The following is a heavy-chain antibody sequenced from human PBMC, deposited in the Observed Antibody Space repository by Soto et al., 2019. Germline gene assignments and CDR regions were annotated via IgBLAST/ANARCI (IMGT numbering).Heavy chain of an antibody. J-gene: IGHJ6*02. CDR1: GDTIGTGGYT. Sequence: SETLSLTCDVSGDTIGTGGYTWAWIRQPPGKALEWIGHTYHSGNPYYNPSLKSRVIISVDRSKNQFSLKLSSVTAADTAVYYCARRLYYDSSGFEGGGMDVWGQGTTVTVSS. D-gene: IGHD3-22*01. CDR3: ARRLYYDSSGFEGGGMDV. CDR2: TYHSGNP. V-gene: IGHV4-30-2*01.